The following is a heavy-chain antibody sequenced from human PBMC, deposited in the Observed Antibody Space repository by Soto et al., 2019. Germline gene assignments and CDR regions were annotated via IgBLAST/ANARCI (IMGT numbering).Heavy chain of an antibody. V-gene: IGHV4-28*01. Sequence: QVQLQESGPGLVKPSDTLSLTCAVSGYSISSSNWWGWIRQPPGKGLEWIGYIYYSGTTYYNPSLKTRITMSVDTSKNQFSLKLTSVTAVDTAVYYCARREIQGPIDYWGQGTLVTVSS. CDR1: GYSISSSNW. D-gene: IGHD1-26*01. CDR2: IYYSGTT. CDR3: ARREIQGPIDY. J-gene: IGHJ4*02.